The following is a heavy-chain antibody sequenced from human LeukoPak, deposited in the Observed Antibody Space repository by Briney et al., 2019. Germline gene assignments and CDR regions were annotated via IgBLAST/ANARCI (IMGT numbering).Heavy chain of an antibody. CDR1: GGSFSGYY. D-gene: IGHD6-13*01. CDR2: INHSGST. J-gene: IGHJ6*03. V-gene: IGHV4-34*01. Sequence: SETLSLTCAVYGGSFSGYYWSWIRQPPGKGLEWIGEINHSGSTNYNPSLKSRVTISVDTSKNQFSLKLSSVTAADTAVYYCAGGGSSWYYYYYYMDVWGKGTTVTISS. CDR3: AGGGSSWYYYYYYMDV.